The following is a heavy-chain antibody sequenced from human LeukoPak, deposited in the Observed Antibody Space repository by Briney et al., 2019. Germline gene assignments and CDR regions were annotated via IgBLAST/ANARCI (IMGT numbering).Heavy chain of an antibody. CDR3: ARDLGGSSSWFDY. Sequence: PGGSLRLSCAASGFTFSSYSMNWVRQAPGKGLEWVSSISSSSSYIYYADSVKGRFTISRDNAKNSLYLQMNSLRAEDTAVYYCARDLGGSSSWFDYWGQGTLVTVSS. CDR2: ISSSSSYI. V-gene: IGHV3-21*01. CDR1: GFTFSSYS. D-gene: IGHD6-13*01. J-gene: IGHJ4*02.